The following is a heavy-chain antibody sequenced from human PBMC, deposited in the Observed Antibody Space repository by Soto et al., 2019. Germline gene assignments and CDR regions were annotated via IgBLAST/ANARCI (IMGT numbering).Heavy chain of an antibody. J-gene: IGHJ6*03. CDR2: INPTGGST. Sequence: ASLKVSCKAFGYSFTSYYMHWVRQAPGQGLEWMGVINPTGGSTSYAQKFQGRVTMTRDTSTSTAYMELSSLRSEDTAVYYCARGYQLLSDYYYYMDVWGKGTTVTVSS. V-gene: IGHV1-46*01. CDR3: ARGYQLLSDYYYYMDV. D-gene: IGHD2-2*01. CDR1: GYSFTSYY.